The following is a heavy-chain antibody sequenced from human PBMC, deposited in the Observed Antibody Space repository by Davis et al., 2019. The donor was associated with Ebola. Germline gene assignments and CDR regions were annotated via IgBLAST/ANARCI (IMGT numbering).Heavy chain of an antibody. CDR2: IYYSGST. D-gene: IGHD2-15*01. CDR3: ARGPWVARPFWPCDP. CDR1: GGSISSYH. V-gene: IGHV4-59*01. Sequence: SETLSLTCTVSGGSISSYHWSWIRQPPGKGLEWIGYIYYSGSTNYNPSLKSRVTIPVDTSKNQFSLKLRSVTAADTAVYYCARGPWVARPFWPCDPWGQGTLVTVSS. J-gene: IGHJ5*02.